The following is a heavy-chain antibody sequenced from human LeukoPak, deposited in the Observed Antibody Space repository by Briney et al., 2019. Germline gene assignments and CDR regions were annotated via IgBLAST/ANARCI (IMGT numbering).Heavy chain of an antibody. CDR3: AELGITMIGGV. J-gene: IGHJ6*04. CDR2: ISGGST. V-gene: IGHV3-23*01. CDR1: GFTFSSYV. D-gene: IGHD3-10*02. Sequence: PGGSLRLSCAASGFTFSSYVMSWVRQAPGKGLEWVSGISGGSTYYADSVKGRFTISRDNAKNSLYLQMNSLRAEDTAVYYCAELGITMIGGVWGKGTTVTISS.